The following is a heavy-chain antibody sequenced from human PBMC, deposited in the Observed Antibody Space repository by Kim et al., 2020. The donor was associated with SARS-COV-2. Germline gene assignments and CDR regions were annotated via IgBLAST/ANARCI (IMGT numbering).Heavy chain of an antibody. Sequence: ASVKVSCKASGYTFTSYYMHWVRQAPGQGLEWMGIFNPSGGSTSYAQKFQGRVTMTRDTSTSTVYMELSSLRSEDTAVYYCAREMITMVQGATYGMDVWGQGTTVTVSS. CDR1: GYTFTSYY. V-gene: IGHV1-46*01. J-gene: IGHJ6*02. CDR3: AREMITMVQGATYGMDV. CDR2: FNPSGGST. D-gene: IGHD3-10*01.